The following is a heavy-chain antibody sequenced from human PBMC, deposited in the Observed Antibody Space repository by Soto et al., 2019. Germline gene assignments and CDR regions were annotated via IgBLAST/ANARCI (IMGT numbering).Heavy chain of an antibody. Sequence: ASVKVSCKASGYTFTNYGISWVRQAPGQGLEWMGWISAYNGNTNYAQKLQGRVTMTTDTSTSTAYMELRSLRSDDTAVYYCAFLSSGWYYFDYWGQGTLVTVSS. CDR1: GYTFTNYG. J-gene: IGHJ4*02. D-gene: IGHD6-19*01. CDR2: ISAYNGNT. CDR3: AFLSSGWYYFDY. V-gene: IGHV1-18*01.